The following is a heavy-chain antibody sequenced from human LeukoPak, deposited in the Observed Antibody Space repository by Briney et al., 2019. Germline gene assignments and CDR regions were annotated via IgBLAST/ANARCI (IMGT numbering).Heavy chain of an antibody. CDR3: ASGVGSLGLSHPYYYGMDV. D-gene: IGHD1-26*01. V-gene: IGHV4-59*08. J-gene: IGHJ6*02. CDR2: IYYSGST. Sequence: SETLSLTCTVSGGSISSYYWSWIRQPPGKGLEWIGYIYYSGSTNYNPSLKSRVTISVDTSKNQFSLKLSSVTAADTAVYYCASGVGSLGLSHPYYYGMDVWGQGTTVTVYS. CDR1: GGSISSYY.